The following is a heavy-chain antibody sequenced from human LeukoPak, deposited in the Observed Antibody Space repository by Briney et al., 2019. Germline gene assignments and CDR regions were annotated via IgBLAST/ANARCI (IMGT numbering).Heavy chain of an antibody. J-gene: IGHJ4*02. Sequence: WASVKVSCKASGYTFTGYYMHWVRQAPGQGLEWMGWINPNSGGTNYAQKFQGWVTMTRDTSISTAYMELSRLRSDDTAVYYCARGRGYYGSGSYYPPYDYWGQGTLVTVSS. V-gene: IGHV1-2*04. CDR1: GYTFTGYY. CDR2: INPNSGGT. D-gene: IGHD3-10*01. CDR3: ARGRGYYGSGSYYPPYDY.